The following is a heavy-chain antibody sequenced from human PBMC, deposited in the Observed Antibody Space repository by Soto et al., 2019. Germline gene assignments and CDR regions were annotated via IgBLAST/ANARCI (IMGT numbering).Heavy chain of an antibody. V-gene: IGHV5-10-1*01. Sequence: GESLKISCKGSGYSFTSYWISWVRKMPGRGLEWMGGIDLSDSYTNYSPSFQGHVTISADMSISTAYLQWCSLKASDTAMYYCAIGSPIVVVVADYYYYGMDVWGQGTTVNV. CDR2: IDLSDSYT. J-gene: IGHJ6*02. CDR1: GYSFTSYW. CDR3: AIGSPIVVVVADYYYYGMDV. D-gene: IGHD2-15*01.